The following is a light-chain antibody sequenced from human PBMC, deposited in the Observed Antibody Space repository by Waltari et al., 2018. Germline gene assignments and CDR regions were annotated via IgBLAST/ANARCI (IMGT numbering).Light chain of an antibody. V-gene: IGKV3-20*01. Sequence: EIVLTQSPGTLSVSQGERVTVPCRASQTITGSWLTWYHQKPGQAPRLLIYGASNRAPGIPDRFSGSGSGTDFTVTISRLEPEESAVYYCQQYDGSVVTFGGGTKVEIK. CDR3: QQYDGSVVT. CDR1: QTITGSW. CDR2: GAS. J-gene: IGKJ4*01.